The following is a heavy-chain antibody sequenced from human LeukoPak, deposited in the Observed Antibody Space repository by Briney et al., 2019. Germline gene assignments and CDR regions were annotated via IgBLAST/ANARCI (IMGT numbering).Heavy chain of an antibody. Sequence: ASVKVSCKASGYTFTGYYMHWVRQAPGQGLEWMGWINPNSGGTNFAQKFQGRVTMTRDTSISTAYMELSTLRSDDTAVYYCAREYYGRALDPWGQGTLVTVSS. V-gene: IGHV1-2*02. CDR3: AREYYGRALDP. CDR2: INPNSGGT. J-gene: IGHJ5*02. D-gene: IGHD2-21*01. CDR1: GYTFTGYY.